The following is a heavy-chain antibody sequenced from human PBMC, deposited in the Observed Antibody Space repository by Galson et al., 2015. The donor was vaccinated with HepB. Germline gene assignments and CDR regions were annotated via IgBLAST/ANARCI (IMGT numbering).Heavy chain of an antibody. CDR1: GYTFTDYF. V-gene: IGHV1-2*02. CDR2: INPHSGST. D-gene: IGHD4-23*01. J-gene: IGHJ4*02. Sequence: SVKVSCKASGYTFTDYFMHWVRQVPGQGLEWLGWINPHSGSTSFAQNFRAKITLTRDTSVTTAYMEIRSLTSDDTAVYFCARAHTVTSVATFAYWGQGALITVSS. CDR3: ARAHTVTSVATFAY.